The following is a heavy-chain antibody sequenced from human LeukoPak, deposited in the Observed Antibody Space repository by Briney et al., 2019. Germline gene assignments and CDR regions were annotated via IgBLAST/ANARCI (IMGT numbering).Heavy chain of an antibody. Sequence: GRSLRLSCAASGFTFDDYAMHWVRQAPGKGLEWVSGISWNSGSIGYADSVKGRFTISRDNAKNSLYLQMNSLRAEDTALYYCAKDIGWGTVTTDGMDVWGQGTTITVSS. CDR1: GFTFDDYA. CDR2: ISWNSGSI. D-gene: IGHD4-17*01. J-gene: IGHJ6*02. CDR3: AKDIGWGTVTTDGMDV. V-gene: IGHV3-9*01.